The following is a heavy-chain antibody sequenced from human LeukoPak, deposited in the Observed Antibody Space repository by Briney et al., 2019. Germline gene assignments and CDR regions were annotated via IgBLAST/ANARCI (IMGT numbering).Heavy chain of an antibody. J-gene: IGHJ4*02. D-gene: IGHD4-11*01. CDR3: AKSPQPTVPNHFDY. CDR2: VTGSGGNT. V-gene: IGHV3-23*01. CDR1: GFTFSSYA. Sequence: GGSLRLSCAASGFTFSSYAMSWVRQAPGKGLEWVSTVTGSGGNTYYADSVKGRFTISRDNSKSTLYLQMNSLRTDDTAEYYCAKSPQPTVPNHFDYAGQGTLVTVSS.